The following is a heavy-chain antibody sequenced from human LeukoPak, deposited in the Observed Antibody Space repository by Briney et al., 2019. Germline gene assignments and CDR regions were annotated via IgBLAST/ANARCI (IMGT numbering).Heavy chain of an antibody. CDR3: ARDSAFSSYSY. CDR2: IYSDRRT. V-gene: IGHV3-53*01. Sequence: GGSLRLSCSASGFTVSSNYMSWVRRAPGKGLEWVAIIYSDRRTSYAVSVQGRFTISRDDSKNTLFLQMDSLRAEDTAIYYCARDSAFSSYSYWGQGALVTVSS. CDR1: GFTVSSNY. J-gene: IGHJ4*02. D-gene: IGHD2-15*01.